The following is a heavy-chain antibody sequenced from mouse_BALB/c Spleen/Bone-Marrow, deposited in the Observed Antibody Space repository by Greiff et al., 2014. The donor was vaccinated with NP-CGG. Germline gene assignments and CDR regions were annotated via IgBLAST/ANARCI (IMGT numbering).Heavy chain of an antibody. Sequence: QVQLQQSGPELVKPGASVRISCKASGYTFTSYYIHWVKQRPGQGLEWIGWIYPGNVNTKYNEKFKGKATLTADKSSSTAYMQLSSLTSEDSAVYFWARWDGNYEDYVMDYWGQGTSVTVSS. CDR3: ARWDGNYEDYVMDY. CDR2: IYPGNVNT. J-gene: IGHJ4*01. CDR1: GYTFTSYY. D-gene: IGHD2-1*01. V-gene: IGHV1S56*01.